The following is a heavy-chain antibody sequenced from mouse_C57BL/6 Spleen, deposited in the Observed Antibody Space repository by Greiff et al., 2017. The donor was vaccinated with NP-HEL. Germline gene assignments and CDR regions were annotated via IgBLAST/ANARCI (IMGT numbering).Heavy chain of an antibody. V-gene: IGHV1-55*01. CDR1: GYTFTSYW. D-gene: IGHD2-3*01. CDR3: ARYGGYYPWFAY. Sequence: VQLQQPGAELVKPGASVKMSCKASGYTFTSYWITWVKQRPGQGLEWIGDIYPGSGSTNYNEKFKSKATLTVDTSSSTAYMQLSGLTSEDSAVYYCARYGGYYPWFAYWGQGTLVTVSA. J-gene: IGHJ3*01. CDR2: IYPGSGST.